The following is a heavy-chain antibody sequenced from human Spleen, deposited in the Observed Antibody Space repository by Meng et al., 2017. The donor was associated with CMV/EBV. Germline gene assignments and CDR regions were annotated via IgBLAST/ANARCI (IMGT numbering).Heavy chain of an antibody. CDR1: GGSFSGYY. Sequence: CAVYGGSFSGYYWSWIRQPPGKGLEWIGEINHSGSTNYNPSLKSRVTISVDTSKNQFSLKLSSVTAADTAVYYCARGKGAVAGNFDYWGQGTLVTVSS. CDR2: INHSGST. V-gene: IGHV4-34*01. J-gene: IGHJ4*02. D-gene: IGHD6-19*01. CDR3: ARGKGAVAGNFDY.